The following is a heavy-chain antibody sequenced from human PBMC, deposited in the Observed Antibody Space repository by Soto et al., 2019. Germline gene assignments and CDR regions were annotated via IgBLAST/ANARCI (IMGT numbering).Heavy chain of an antibody. V-gene: IGHV4-39*01. D-gene: IGHD3-10*01. CDR3: VSSALERVRKNPSCMDV. Sequence: PGKGLEWIGSIYYSGSAYYNPSLKSRVTISIDTSKNQFSLRLNSVTAADTAVFYCVSSALERVRKNPSCMDVWGQRTTVT. CDR2: IYYSGSA. J-gene: IGHJ6*02.